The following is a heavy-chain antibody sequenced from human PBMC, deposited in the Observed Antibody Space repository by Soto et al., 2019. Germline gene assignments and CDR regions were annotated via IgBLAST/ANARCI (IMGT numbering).Heavy chain of an antibody. J-gene: IGHJ5*02. CDR2: LIGGHYGT. Sequence: PVGSVRLSCTASGFTLQNYAMAWVRQAPGKGLEWVSTLIGGHYGTAYSYSVKGRFTVSRDNSKNCLYLQMNSLGVEDTAMYFCAKGKSTGDIDWFDPWGQGSLVTVSS. CDR3: AKGKSTGDIDWFDP. V-gene: IGHV3-23*01. CDR1: GFTLQNYA. D-gene: IGHD3-10*01.